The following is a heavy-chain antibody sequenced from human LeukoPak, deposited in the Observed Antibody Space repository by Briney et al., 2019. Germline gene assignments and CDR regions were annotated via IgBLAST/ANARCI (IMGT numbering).Heavy chain of an antibody. Sequence: GGSLRLSCAASGFTVSSYSMNWVRQAPGKGLEWVSSISSSSSYIYYADSVKGRFTISRDNAKNSLYLQMNSLRAEDTAVYYCARDLTTVTLRDYWGQGTLVTVSS. CDR2: ISSSSSYI. CDR3: ARDLTTVTLRDY. CDR1: GFTVSSYS. J-gene: IGHJ4*02. V-gene: IGHV3-21*01. D-gene: IGHD4-17*01.